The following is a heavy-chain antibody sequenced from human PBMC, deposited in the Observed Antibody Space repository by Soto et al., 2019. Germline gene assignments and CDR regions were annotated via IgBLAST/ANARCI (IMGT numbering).Heavy chain of an antibody. J-gene: IGHJ3*02. CDR2: FFIGGNT. CDR3: ARDPIPSPHSYYYGIDAFDI. Sequence: PSETLSLTCTVSGGSISSTTYYWGWMRQPPGKGLEWIASFFIGGNTYYNPSLKSRVTISVDTSKNQFSLKLSSVTAADTAVYYCARDPIPSPHSYYYGIDAFDIWGQGTMVTVSS. CDR1: GGSISSTTYY. D-gene: IGHD3-10*01. V-gene: IGHV4-39*07.